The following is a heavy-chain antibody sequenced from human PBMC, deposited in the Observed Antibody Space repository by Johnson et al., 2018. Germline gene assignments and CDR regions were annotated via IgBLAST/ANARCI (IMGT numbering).Heavy chain of an antibody. V-gene: IGHV3-13*01. CDR1: GFTFSSYD. D-gene: IGHD6-19*01. J-gene: IGHJ3*02. CDR3: ARAYSSGWYPGAFDI. CDR2: IGTAGDT. Sequence: EVQLVESGGGLVQPGGSLRLSCAASGFTFSSYDMHWVRQATGKGLEWVSAIGTAGDTYYPGSVKGRFTISRENAKNSLDLQMNSLRAGDTAVYYCARAYSSGWYPGAFDIWGQGTMVTVSS.